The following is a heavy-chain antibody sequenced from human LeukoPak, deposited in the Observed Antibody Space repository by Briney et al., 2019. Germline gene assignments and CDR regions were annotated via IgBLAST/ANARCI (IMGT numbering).Heavy chain of an antibody. D-gene: IGHD6-6*01. J-gene: IGHJ4*02. CDR1: GFTFDDYA. Sequence: SGGSLRLSCAASGFTFDDYAMHWVRQAPGKGLEWVSGISWNSGSIGYADSVKGRFTISRDNAKNSLYLQMNSLRAEDTAVYYCAKGNSIAARSYFDYWGQGTLVTVSS. CDR3: AKGNSIAARSYFDY. CDR2: ISWNSGSI. V-gene: IGHV3-9*01.